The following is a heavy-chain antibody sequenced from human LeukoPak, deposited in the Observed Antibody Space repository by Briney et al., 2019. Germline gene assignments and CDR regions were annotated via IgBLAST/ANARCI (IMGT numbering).Heavy chain of an antibody. V-gene: IGHV1-2*02. J-gene: IGHJ6*02. Sequence: ASVKVSFKASGYTFTGYYMHWVRQAPGQGLEWMGWINPNSGGTNYAQKFQGRVTMTRDTSISTAYMELSRLRSDDTAVYYCARENTGYCSSTSCYGDYYYDMDVWGQGTTVTVSS. CDR2: INPNSGGT. D-gene: IGHD2-2*01. CDR1: GYTFTGYY. CDR3: ARENTGYCSSTSCYGDYYYDMDV.